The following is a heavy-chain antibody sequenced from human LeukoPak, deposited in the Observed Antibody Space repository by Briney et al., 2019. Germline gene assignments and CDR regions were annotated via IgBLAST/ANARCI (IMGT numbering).Heavy chain of an antibody. CDR2: ISRSNSSI. CDR1: GVIFSTYR. D-gene: IGHD4-17*01. V-gene: IGHV3-48*02. Sequence: GGSLRLSCAASGVIFSTYRMNWVRQAPGKGLEWVSYISRSNSSIYYADSVKGRFTISRDNAKNSLYLQMNSLRDEDTAVYYCATGVTTIDYWGQGTLVTVSS. CDR3: ATGVTTIDY. J-gene: IGHJ4*02.